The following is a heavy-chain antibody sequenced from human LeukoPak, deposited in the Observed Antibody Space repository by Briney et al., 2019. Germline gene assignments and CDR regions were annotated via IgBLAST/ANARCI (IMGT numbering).Heavy chain of an antibody. J-gene: IGHJ4*02. CDR3: ARDEARVLDY. CDR1: GGSIRNYY. Sequence: SETLSLTCTVSGGSIRNYYWSWIRQPPGKGLEWIGYVYYRGNTDYNPSFESRVTISVDTSKNQFSLKLSSVTAADTAVYYCARDEARVLDYWGQGTLVTVSS. V-gene: IGHV4-59*01. CDR2: VYYRGNT.